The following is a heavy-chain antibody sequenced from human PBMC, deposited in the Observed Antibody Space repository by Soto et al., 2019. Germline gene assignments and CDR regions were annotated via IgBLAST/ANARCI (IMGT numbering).Heavy chain of an antibody. CDR2: INAGNGNT. J-gene: IGHJ4*02. Sequence: QVPLVQSGAEVKKPGASVKVSCKASGYTFTSYAMHWVRQAPGQRLEWMGWINAGNGNTKYSQKFQVRVTITRDTSASTAYMELSSLRSEDTAVYYCARGYCSGGSCLDDYWGQGTLVTVSS. D-gene: IGHD2-15*01. CDR1: GYTFTSYA. V-gene: IGHV1-3*01. CDR3: ARGYCSGGSCLDDY.